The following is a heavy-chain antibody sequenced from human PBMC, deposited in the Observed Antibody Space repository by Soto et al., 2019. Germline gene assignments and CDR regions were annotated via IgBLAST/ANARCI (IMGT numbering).Heavy chain of an antibody. CDR3: AKDPACSGTTCYGYFQH. CDR2: ISGSGGKT. J-gene: IGHJ1*01. D-gene: IGHD2-15*01. V-gene: IGHV3-23*01. CDR1: GCNFSSYS. Sequence: GGSLRLSWTASGCNFSSYSMSWVRQDPGKGLEWVSIISGSGGKTYYADSVKGRFTISRDNSKNTLYLQMNSLRVEDTAVYYCAKDPACSGTTCYGYFQHWGQGTLVTVSS.